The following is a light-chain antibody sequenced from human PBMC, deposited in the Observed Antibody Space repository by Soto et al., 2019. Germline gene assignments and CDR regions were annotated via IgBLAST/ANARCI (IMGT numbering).Light chain of an antibody. V-gene: IGKV1-5*03. CDR3: QQYNSYPGT. J-gene: IGKJ4*01. CDR2: KAS. CDR1: QSISSW. Sequence: DIQMTQSPSTLSASVGDRVTITCRASQSISSWLAWYQQKPGKAPKLLIYKASSLESGVPSRFSGSGSGTEFTLTISSLQPADFATYYCQQYNSYPGTFGGGTKVEIK.